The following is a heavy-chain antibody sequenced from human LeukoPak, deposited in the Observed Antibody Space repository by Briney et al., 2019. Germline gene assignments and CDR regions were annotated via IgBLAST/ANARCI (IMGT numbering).Heavy chain of an antibody. D-gene: IGHD6-6*01. CDR3: ARVRAVGELVRYYYYGMDV. CDR2: ISYDGSNK. V-gene: IGHV3-30-3*01. Sequence: GGSLRLSCAASGFTFSSYAMHWVRQAPGKGLEWVAVISYDGSNKYYADSVKGRFTISRDNSKNTLYLQMNSLRAEDTAVYYCARVRAVGELVRYYYYGMDVLGQGTTVTVSS. J-gene: IGHJ6*02. CDR1: GFTFSSYA.